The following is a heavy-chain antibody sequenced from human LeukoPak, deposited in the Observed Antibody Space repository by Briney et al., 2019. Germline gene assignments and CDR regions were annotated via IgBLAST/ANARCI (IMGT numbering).Heavy chain of an antibody. V-gene: IGHV3-23*01. Sequence: GGSLRLSCAASGFTFSTYAMAWVRQTPGEGLEFVSLITGDGSGTYHPDSVKGRFTISRDNSKNTLYLQMNSLRVEDTAVYYCVAGSGWRFDYWGQGTLVTVSS. D-gene: IGHD6-19*01. CDR2: ITGDGSGT. CDR1: GFTFSTYA. J-gene: IGHJ4*02. CDR3: VAGSGWRFDY.